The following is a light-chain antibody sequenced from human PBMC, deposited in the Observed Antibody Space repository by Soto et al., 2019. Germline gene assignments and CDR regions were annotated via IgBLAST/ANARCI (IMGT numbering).Light chain of an antibody. CDR2: GGS. CDR1: QSLTNSR. Sequence: EIVLTQSPGTLSLSPGERATLSCRASQSLTNSRLAWYQQKPGQAPKVLIYGGSNRATGIPDRFSGSGSGTDFTLTISRLEPEDFAVYFCQQRSNWPPHTFGQGTKLQIK. V-gene: IGKV3D-20*02. CDR3: QQRSNWPPHT. J-gene: IGKJ2*01.